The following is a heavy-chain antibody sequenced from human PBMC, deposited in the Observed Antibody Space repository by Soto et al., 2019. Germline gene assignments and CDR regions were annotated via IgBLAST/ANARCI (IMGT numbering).Heavy chain of an antibody. D-gene: IGHD3-22*01. CDR1: GGSISSSNW. CDR3: ASDYYDSSGYYYYYGMDV. J-gene: IGHJ6*02. CDR2: IYHSGST. V-gene: IGHV4-4*02. Sequence: SEALALTCAVSGGSISSSNWWRWVRQPPGKGLEWIGEIYHSGSTNYNPSLKSRVTISVDKSKNQFSLKLSSVTAADTAVYYCASDYYDSSGYYYYYGMDVWGQGTTVS.